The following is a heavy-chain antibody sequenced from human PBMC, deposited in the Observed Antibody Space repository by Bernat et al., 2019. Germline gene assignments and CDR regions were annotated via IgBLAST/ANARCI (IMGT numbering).Heavy chain of an antibody. J-gene: IGHJ3*02. CDR2: INTNTGNP. CDR1: GYTFTSYT. V-gene: IGHV7-4-1*02. Sequence: QVQLVQSGAEVKKPGASVKVSCKASGYTFTSYTMNWVRQAPGQGLEWMGWINTNTGNPTYAQGFTGRFVFSLDTSVSTAYLQISSLKAEDTAVYYCARDFWSGHSIHDAFHIWGQGTMVTVSS. CDR3: ARDFWSGHSIHDAFHI. D-gene: IGHD3-3*01.